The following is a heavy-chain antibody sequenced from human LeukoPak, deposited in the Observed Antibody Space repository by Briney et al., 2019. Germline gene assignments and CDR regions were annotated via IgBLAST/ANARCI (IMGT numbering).Heavy chain of an antibody. V-gene: IGHV3-48*03. CDR3: AREKTACGGDCYDS. J-gene: IGHJ4*02. D-gene: IGHD2-21*01. CDR1: GFTFSSYE. Sequence: GGSLRLSCAAPGFTFSSYEMNWVRQAPGKGLDWVSYISSSGTPIHYADSVKGRFTISRDNAKNSLFLQMNSLRAEDTAVYYCAREKTACGGDCYDSWGQGTLVTVSA. CDR2: ISSSGTPI.